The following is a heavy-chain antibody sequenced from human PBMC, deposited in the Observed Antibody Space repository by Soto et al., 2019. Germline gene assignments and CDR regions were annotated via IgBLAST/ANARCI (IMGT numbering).Heavy chain of an antibody. CDR2: MSPNSGNT. CDR1: GYTFTSYD. D-gene: IGHD3-22*01. V-gene: IGHV1-8*01. Sequence: ASVKVSCKASGYTFTSYDINWVRQATGQGLEWMGWMSPNSGNTGYAQKFQGRVTMTRNTSISTAYMELSSLRSEDTAVYYCARGGDSSGYYYVVYYYYGMDVWGQGTTVTVSS. CDR3: ARGGDSSGYYYVVYYYYGMDV. J-gene: IGHJ6*02.